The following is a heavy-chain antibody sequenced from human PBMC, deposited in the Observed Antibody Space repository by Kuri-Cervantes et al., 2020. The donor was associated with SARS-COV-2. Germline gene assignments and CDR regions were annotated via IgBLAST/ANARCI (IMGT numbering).Heavy chain of an antibody. CDR3: ARDGWGSTSHNWFDP. D-gene: IGHD2-2*01. J-gene: IGHJ5*02. CDR2: INQDGSEK. Sequence: GESLKISCAASGFTFSYYWMSWVRQAPGKGLEWVANINQDGSEKYYVGFVKGRFTISRDNAKNSLYLQMNSLRAEDTAVYYCARDGWGSTSHNWFDPWGQGTLVTRLL. CDR1: GFTFSYYW. V-gene: IGHV3-7*04.